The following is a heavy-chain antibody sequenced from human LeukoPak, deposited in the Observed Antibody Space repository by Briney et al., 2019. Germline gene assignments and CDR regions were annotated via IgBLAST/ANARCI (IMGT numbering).Heavy chain of an antibody. D-gene: IGHD1-26*01. CDR1: GYTFTSYG. J-gene: IGHJ4*02. CDR3: AREASGSYYVGFFDY. CDR2: LSAYNGNT. V-gene: IGHV1-18*01. Sequence: ASVKVSCKASGYTFTSYGISWVRQAPGQGLEWMGWLSAYNGNTNYAQNLQGRVTMTTDTSTNTAYLELRSLRSDDTAVYYCAREASGSYYVGFFDYWGQGTLVTVSS.